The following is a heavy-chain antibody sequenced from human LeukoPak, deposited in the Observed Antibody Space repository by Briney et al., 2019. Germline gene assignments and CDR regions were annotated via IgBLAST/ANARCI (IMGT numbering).Heavy chain of an antibody. J-gene: IGHJ4*02. CDR1: GYTFTSYG. CDR2: ISAYNGNT. CDR3: ARDHSSGWYVFPDY. D-gene: IGHD6-19*01. V-gene: IGHV1-18*01. Sequence: ASVKVSCKASGYTFTSYGISWVRQAPGQGLEWMGWISAYNGNTNYAQKLQGRVTMTTDTSTSTAYMEPRSLRSDDTAVYYCARDHSSGWYVFPDYWGQGTLVTVSS.